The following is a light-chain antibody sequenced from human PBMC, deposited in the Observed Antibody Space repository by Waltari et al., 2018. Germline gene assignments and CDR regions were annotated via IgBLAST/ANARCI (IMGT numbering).Light chain of an antibody. CDR2: EVS. J-gene: IGLJ1*01. CDR3: CSYAGSSTYV. Sequence: QSALTQPASVSGSPGQSITITCTGTASDVGTYNFFSWYQQHPGKAPKILIYEVSRRPSGVSSRFSASKSGNTASLTISALQADDEADCYCCSYAGSSTYVFGSGTKITVL. CDR1: ASDVGTYNF. V-gene: IGLV2-23*02.